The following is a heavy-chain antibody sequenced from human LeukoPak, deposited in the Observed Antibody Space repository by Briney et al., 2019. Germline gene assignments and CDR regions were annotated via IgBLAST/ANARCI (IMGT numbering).Heavy chain of an antibody. J-gene: IGHJ4*02. CDR1: GFSFSNYA. V-gene: IGHV3-23*01. Sequence: PGGSLRLSCAASGFSFSNYAMSWVRQAPGKGLEWVSGITADGRDTYYADSVKGRFTISRDNSKNTLYLQMNSLRAEDTAVYYCAKGLRFLSYWGQGTLVTVSS. CDR3: AKGLRFLSY. CDR2: ITADGRDT. D-gene: IGHD3-3*01.